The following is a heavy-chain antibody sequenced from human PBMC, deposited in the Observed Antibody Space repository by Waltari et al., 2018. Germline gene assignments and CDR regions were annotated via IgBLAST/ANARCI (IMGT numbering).Heavy chain of an antibody. V-gene: IGHV4-34*02. CDR1: GGPFSGYY. D-gene: IGHD6-19*01. CDR2: VDPSGSS. CDR3: ARDARDWEAVANTYFDS. Sequence: QVQLQQWGAGLLKPSETLSLTCAVYGGPFSGYYWSWIRQPPGKGLEWIGEVDPSGSSNYSPSLKRRATISVDTSKKQFSLTLTSVTAADTAVYYCARDARDWEAVANTYFDSWGQGTLVAVAS. J-gene: IGHJ4*02.